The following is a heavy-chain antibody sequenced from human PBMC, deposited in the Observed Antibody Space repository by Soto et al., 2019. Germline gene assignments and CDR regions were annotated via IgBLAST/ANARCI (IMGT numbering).Heavy chain of an antibody. CDR2: IYYRGNT. D-gene: IGHD3-22*01. CDR1: GDSISRIDYY. Sequence: QVQLQESGPGLVKPSQTLSLTCSISGDSISRIDYYWTWIRQYPGKGLEWIGNIYYRGNTYYNPSLTSRLTISVDTSKNQFSLKLSSVTAADTAVYYCAREGGSYDSGGYLIRGAFHIWGQGKMVTVSS. V-gene: IGHV4-31*03. CDR3: AREGGSYDSGGYLIRGAFHI. J-gene: IGHJ3*02.